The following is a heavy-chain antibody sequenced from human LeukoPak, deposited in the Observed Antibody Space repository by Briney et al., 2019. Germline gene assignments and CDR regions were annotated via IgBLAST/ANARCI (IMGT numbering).Heavy chain of an antibody. D-gene: IGHD6-19*01. Sequence: GGSLRLSCAGSGFIFDDYAMHWVRQAPGKGLEWVSGVSWNSGSIGYADSVKGRFTISRDNAKNSLYLQMNSLRAEDTALYYCTKDKPPRSSGWYGWFDPWGQGTLVTVSS. CDR3: TKDKPPRSSGWYGWFDP. CDR2: VSWNSGSI. J-gene: IGHJ5*02. CDR1: GFIFDDYA. V-gene: IGHV3-9*01.